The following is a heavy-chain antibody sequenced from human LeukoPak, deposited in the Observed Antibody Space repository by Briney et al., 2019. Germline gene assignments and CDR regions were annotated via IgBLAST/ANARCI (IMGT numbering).Heavy chain of an antibody. Sequence: GGSLRLSCAASGFTFSDYYMSWIRQAPGKGLEWVSYISSSGSTIYYADSVKGRFTISRDNAKNSLYLQMNSLRAEDTAVYYCVKDPYYDFWSGLSGYWGQGTLVTVSS. CDR1: GFTFSDYY. CDR2: ISSSGSTI. V-gene: IGHV3-11*01. J-gene: IGHJ4*02. D-gene: IGHD3-3*01. CDR3: VKDPYYDFWSGLSGY.